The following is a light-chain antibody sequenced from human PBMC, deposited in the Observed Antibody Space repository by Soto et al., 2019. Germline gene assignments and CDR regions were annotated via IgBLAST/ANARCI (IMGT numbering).Light chain of an antibody. Sequence: EIVMTQSPATLSVSPGERATLSCRVSQSVSSNLAWYQQKPGQAPRLLIYRASTRATGIPARFSGSGSGTEVTLTISGLQSEDCAVYYCQQYNNWLSTFGGGTKVEIK. CDR3: QQYNNWLST. CDR2: RAS. J-gene: IGKJ4*01. CDR1: QSVSSN. V-gene: IGKV3-15*01.